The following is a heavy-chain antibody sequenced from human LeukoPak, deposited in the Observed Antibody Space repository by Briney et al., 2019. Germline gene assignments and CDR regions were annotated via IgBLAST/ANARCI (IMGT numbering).Heavy chain of an antibody. V-gene: IGHV1-8*03. CDR3: ARGDGDRLGAFDI. CDR2: MNPNSGNT. D-gene: IGHD4-17*01. J-gene: IGHJ3*02. Sequence: ASVKVSCKASGYTFTSYDINWARQATGQGLEWMGWMNPNSGNTGYAQKFQGRVTITRNTSISTAYMELSSLRSEDTAVYYCARGDGDRLGAFDIWGQGTMVTVSS. CDR1: GYTFTSYD.